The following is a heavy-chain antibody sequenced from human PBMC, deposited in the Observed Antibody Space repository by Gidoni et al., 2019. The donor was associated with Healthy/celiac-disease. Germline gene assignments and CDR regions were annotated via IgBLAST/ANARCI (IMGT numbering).Heavy chain of an antibody. CDR2: MYYSGSH. D-gene: IGHD3-3*01. CDR3: VRVSRDFGVLTID. Sequence: QLQLQESGPGLVKPSETLSLMCSVSGGPMTTSGHYWGWLRQPPGKGLEWLGSMYYSGSHYYSPSLESRVTISVDMSKSHFSLKLTSVTAADTAVYYCVRVSRDFGVLTIDWGQGTLVTVSS. V-gene: IGHV4-39*07. CDR1: GGPMTTSGHY. J-gene: IGHJ4*02.